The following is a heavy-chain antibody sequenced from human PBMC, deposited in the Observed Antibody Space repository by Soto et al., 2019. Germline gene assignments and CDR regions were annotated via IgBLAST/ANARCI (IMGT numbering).Heavy chain of an antibody. Sequence: QVQLQESGPGLVKPSGTLSLTCAVSSGSISSSNWWSWVRQPPGKGLEWIGEIYHSGSTNYNPCLKSRVTISVDKSKNVFSLKRSSVTAADTAVYYCARTVGYCSSTSGYLDYWGQGTLVTVSS. V-gene: IGHV4-4*02. CDR3: ARTVGYCSSTSGYLDY. CDR2: IYHSGST. D-gene: IGHD2-2*01. CDR1: SGSISSSNW. J-gene: IGHJ4*03.